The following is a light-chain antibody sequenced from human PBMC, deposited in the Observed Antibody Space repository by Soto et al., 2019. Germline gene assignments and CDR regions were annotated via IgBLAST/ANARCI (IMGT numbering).Light chain of an antibody. Sequence: DIRLTQSPSTLSASVGDRSTITCRASQTFIGWLAWYQQKPGKAPNLLIYETSNLESGVPSRFSGSGSGTEFTLTISSLQPDDFATYYCQYYNDYCWTFGQGTKVEIK. CDR2: ETS. CDR3: QYYNDYCWT. V-gene: IGKV1-5*03. CDR1: QTFIGW. J-gene: IGKJ1*01.